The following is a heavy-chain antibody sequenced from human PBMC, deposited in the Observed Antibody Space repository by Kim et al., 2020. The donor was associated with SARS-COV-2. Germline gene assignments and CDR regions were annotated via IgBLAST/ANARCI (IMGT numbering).Heavy chain of an antibody. CDR3: ARIGYDSSGYSANYYGMDV. J-gene: IGHJ6*02. D-gene: IGHD3-22*01. Sequence: SETLSLTCTVSGGSISSSSYYWGWIRQPPGKGLEWIGSIYYSGSTYYNPSLKSRVTISVDTSKNQFSLKLSSVTAADTAVYYCARIGYDSSGYSANYYGMDVWGQGTTVTVSS. V-gene: IGHV4-39*07. CDR2: IYYSGST. CDR1: GGSISSSSYY.